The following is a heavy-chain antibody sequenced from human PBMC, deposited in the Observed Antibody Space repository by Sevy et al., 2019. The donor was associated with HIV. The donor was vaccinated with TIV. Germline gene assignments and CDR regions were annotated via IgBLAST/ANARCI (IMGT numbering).Heavy chain of an antibody. V-gene: IGHV3-53*01. CDR2: IYSGGST. CDR1: GFTVSSNY. J-gene: IGHJ6*03. Sequence: GSLRLSCAASGFTVSSNYMSWVRQAPGKGLEWVSVIYSGGSTYYADSVKGRFTISRDNSKNTLYLQMNSLRAEDTAVYYCARDYSSSWYGPGYYYMDVWGKWTTVTVSS. CDR3: ARDYSSSWYGPGYYYMDV. D-gene: IGHD6-13*01.